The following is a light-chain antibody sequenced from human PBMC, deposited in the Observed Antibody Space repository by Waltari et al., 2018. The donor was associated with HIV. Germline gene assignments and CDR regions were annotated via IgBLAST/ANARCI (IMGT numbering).Light chain of an antibody. Sequence: DIQMTQSPSSLSASVGDRVPITCRASKSVSTYLNWYQYKPGKAPKLLIYAASSLQSGVPSRFSGSGSGTDFTLTISSLQRDDSATYYCQESHSSSLTFGGGTGVEI. V-gene: IGKV1-39*01. CDR2: AAS. CDR3: QESHSSSLT. CDR1: KSVSTY. J-gene: IGKJ4*01.